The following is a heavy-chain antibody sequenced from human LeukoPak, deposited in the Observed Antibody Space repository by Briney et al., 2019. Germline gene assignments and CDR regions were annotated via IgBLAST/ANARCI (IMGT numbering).Heavy chain of an antibody. V-gene: IGHV1-18*01. CDR2: ISAYNGNT. Sequence: ASVKVSCKASGYTFTSYGISWVRQAPGQGLEWMGWISAYNGNTNYAQKLQGRVTMTTDTSTSTAYMELSRLRSDDTAVYYCAREPIAGNWFDPWGQGTLVTVSS. D-gene: IGHD6-13*01. CDR1: GYTFTSYG. J-gene: IGHJ5*02. CDR3: AREPIAGNWFDP.